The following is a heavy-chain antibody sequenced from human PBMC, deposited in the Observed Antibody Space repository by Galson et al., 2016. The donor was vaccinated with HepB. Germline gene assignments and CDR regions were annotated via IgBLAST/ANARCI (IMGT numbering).Heavy chain of an antibody. CDR2: IYTTGIT. D-gene: IGHD5-24*01. V-gene: IGHV4-4*07. CDR1: GGSISTYY. J-gene: IGHJ4*02. Sequence: SETLSLTCTVSGGSISTYYWSWIRQPAGKGLEWIGRIYTTGITSYNPSLKSRVTMSVDTSKNQFSLRLRSVTAADTAVYYCASDPGGGLEMATTNWGQGTLVTVSS. CDR3: ASDPGGGLEMATTN.